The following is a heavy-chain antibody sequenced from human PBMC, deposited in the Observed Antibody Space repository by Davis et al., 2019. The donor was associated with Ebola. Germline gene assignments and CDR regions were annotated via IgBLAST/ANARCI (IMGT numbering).Heavy chain of an antibody. J-gene: IGHJ6*02. D-gene: IGHD3-16*01. V-gene: IGHV4-59*01. CDR3: ARQPRSTRSPEYYHGLDV. CDR1: RGSISSNF. CDR2: IFYTGST. Sequence: PSETLSLTCAVSRGSISSNFWSWIRQSPGQGLEWIGSIFYTGSTNLNPSLRSRVTLSVDRPKNQFSLNLTSVTAADTAVYFCARQPRSTRSPEYYHGLDVWGQGTTVVVSS.